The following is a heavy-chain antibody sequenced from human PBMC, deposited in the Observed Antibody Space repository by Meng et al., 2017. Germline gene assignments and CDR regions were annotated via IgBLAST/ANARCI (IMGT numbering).Heavy chain of an antibody. V-gene: IGHV4-4*02. D-gene: IGHD2-21*02. Sequence: QVYLCEPGPGLVKPSGPLALTCAASGGSISSNNWWSWVRQPPGKVLEWIGEVYHNGNANYNPSLKIRVTISVDKSKNQFSPKLSFVAAADTAIYYCARELDAVGVTAYDLWGQGTLVTVSS. CDR3: ARELDAVGVTAYDL. J-gene: IGHJ4*02. CDR1: GGSISSNNW. CDR2: VYHNGNA.